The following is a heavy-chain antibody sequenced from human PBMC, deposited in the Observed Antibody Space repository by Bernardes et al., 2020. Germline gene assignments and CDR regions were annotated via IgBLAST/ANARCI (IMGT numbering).Heavy chain of an antibody. J-gene: IGHJ4*02. CDR3: ARDRVAAAALGY. D-gene: IGHD6-13*01. V-gene: IGHV3-74*01. Sequence: GGSLRLSCAASGFTFSSYCMHWVRQAPGKGLVWVSRINSDGSSTSYADSVKGRFTISRDNAKNTLYLQMNSLRAEDTAVYYCARDRVAAAALGYWGQGTLVTVSS. CDR1: GFTFSSYC. CDR2: INSDGSST.